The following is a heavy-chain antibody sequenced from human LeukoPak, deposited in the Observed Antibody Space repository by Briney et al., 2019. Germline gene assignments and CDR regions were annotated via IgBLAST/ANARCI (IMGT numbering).Heavy chain of an antibody. CDR3: ARHCGSSPHYFDY. J-gene: IGHJ4*02. D-gene: IGHD1-26*01. Sequence: SETLSLTCTVSGGSISSYYWSWLRQPPGKGLEWIGFIYYSGSTHYKSSLKSRVTISVDTSRNQFSLRLSSVTAADTAVYYCARHCGSSPHYFDYWGQGTLVTVSS. V-gene: IGHV4-59*08. CDR1: GGSISSYY. CDR2: IYYSGST.